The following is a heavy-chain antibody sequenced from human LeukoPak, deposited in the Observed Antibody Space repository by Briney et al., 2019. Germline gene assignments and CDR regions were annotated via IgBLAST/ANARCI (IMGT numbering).Heavy chain of an antibody. CDR2: VDPEDGET. Sequence: ASVKVSCKVSGYTFTDYCMHWVQQAPGKGLEWMGLVDPEDGETIYAEKFQGRVTITADTSTDTAYMELSSLRSEDTAVYYCATSYTTGNDYWGQGTLVTVSS. CDR1: GYTFTDYC. D-gene: IGHD3-16*01. V-gene: IGHV1-69-2*01. CDR3: ATSYTTGNDY. J-gene: IGHJ4*02.